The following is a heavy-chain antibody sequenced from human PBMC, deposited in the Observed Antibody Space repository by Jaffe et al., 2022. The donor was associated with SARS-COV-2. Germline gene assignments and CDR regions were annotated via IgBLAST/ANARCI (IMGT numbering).Heavy chain of an antibody. J-gene: IGHJ1*01. CDR1: GFTFDDYA. D-gene: IGHD2-2*01. CDR2: ISGDGGST. Sequence: EVQLVESGGGVVQPGGSLRLSCAASGFTFDDYAMHWVRQAPGKGLEWVSLISGDGGSTYYADSVKGRFTISRDNSKNSLYLQMNSLRTEDTALYYCAKDILRPISSHGYFQHWGQGTLVTVSS. V-gene: IGHV3-43*02. CDR3: AKDILRPISSHGYFQH.